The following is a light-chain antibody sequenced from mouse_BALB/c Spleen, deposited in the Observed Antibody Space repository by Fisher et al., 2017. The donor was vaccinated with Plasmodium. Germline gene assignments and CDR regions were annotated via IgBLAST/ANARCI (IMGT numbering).Light chain of an antibody. V-gene: IGKV1-135*01. Sequence: VLTQSPLTLSVTSGQPDSISCKSSQSLLDSDGKTYLNWLLQRPGQSPKRLIYLVSKLDSGFPDRFTGSGSGTDFTLKISRVEAEDLGVYYCLQGTHCPRTFGSRTKLEI. CDR3: LQGTHCPRT. CDR2: LVS. CDR1: QSLLDSDGKTY. J-gene: IGKJ4*01.